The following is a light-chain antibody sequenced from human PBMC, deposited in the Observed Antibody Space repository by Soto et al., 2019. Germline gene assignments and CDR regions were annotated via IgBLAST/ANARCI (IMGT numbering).Light chain of an antibody. V-gene: IGKV1-39*01. CDR2: AAS. Sequence: DIQMTQSPSSLSASVGDRVTITCRASQSISSYLNWYQQKPGKAPKLLIYAASSLQSGVPSRFSGSGSGTDFTLTISSLQPEDFATDDCQQSYSTPKFGQGTKVDIK. CDR3: QQSYSTPK. J-gene: IGKJ1*01. CDR1: QSISSY.